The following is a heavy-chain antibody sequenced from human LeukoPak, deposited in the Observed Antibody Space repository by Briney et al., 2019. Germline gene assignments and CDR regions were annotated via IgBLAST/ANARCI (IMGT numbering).Heavy chain of an antibody. CDR3: VHGSYYFDY. CDR2: INTDGSSI. V-gene: IGHV3-74*01. Sequence: GGSLRLSCAASGFTFSNYRMHWVRQAPGKGLVWVSRINTDGSSISYADSVKGRFTISRDNAKNTLYLQMNSLRAEDTAVYYCVHGSYYFDYWGQGTLVTVSS. CDR1: GFTFSNYR. J-gene: IGHJ4*02.